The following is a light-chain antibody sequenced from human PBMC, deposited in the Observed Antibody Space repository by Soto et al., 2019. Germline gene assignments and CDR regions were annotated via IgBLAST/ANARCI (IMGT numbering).Light chain of an antibody. J-gene: IGKJ4*01. CDR3: HQYATDPLT. CDR2: GAS. Sequence: EIVLTQSPGTLSLSPGDRATLSCRASQSVGRDYLAWFQHKAGQAPRLLLHGASNRATGIPDRFSGSGSGTDFTLPITRLEPEDFAVYYCHQYATDPLTFGGGTKVEI. V-gene: IGKV3-20*01. CDR1: QSVGRDY.